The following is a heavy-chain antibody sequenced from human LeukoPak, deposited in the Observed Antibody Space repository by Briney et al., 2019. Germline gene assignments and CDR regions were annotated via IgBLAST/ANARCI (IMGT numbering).Heavy chain of an antibody. CDR2: INSDGSST. J-gene: IGHJ4*02. V-gene: IGHV3-74*01. CDR3: ARVYSGTYYWDLDF. Sequence: GGSLRLSCAASGFTFSDYWMQWVRQAPGKGLVWVSRINSDGSSTTYADSVKGRFTISRDNAKNTLYLQMNSLRAEDTALYYCARVYSGTYYWDLDFWGQGTLVSVSP. CDR1: GFTFSDYW. D-gene: IGHD1-26*01.